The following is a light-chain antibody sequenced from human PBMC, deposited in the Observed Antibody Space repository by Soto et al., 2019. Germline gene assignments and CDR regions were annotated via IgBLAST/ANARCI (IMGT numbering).Light chain of an antibody. CDR1: QSVSSSY. J-gene: IGKJ1*01. V-gene: IGKV3D-20*02. CDR2: DTS. Sequence: EIVLTQSPGTLSLSPGERATLSCRASQSVSSSYLAWYQQKPGQAPRLLIYDTSNRFTGIPARFSGSGSGTDFTLTISSLEPEDFAVYYCQQRSSWPPTFGQGTKVDNK. CDR3: QQRSSWPPT.